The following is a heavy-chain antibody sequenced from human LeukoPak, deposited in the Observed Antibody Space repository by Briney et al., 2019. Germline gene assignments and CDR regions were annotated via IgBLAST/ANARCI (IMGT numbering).Heavy chain of an antibody. D-gene: IGHD3-3*01. V-gene: IGHV4-39*01. J-gene: IGHJ4*02. CDR2: IYYSGST. CDR1: GGSISSSSYY. CDR3: ASRVYYDFWSGFQSDY. Sequence: SETLSLTCTVSGGSISSSSYYWGWIRQPPGKGLEWIGSIYYSGSTYYNPSLKSRVTISVDTSKNQFSLKLSSVTAADTAVYYCASRVYYDFWSGFQSDYWGQGTLVTISS.